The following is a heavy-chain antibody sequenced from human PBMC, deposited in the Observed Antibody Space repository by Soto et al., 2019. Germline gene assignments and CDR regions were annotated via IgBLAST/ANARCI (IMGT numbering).Heavy chain of an antibody. Sequence: GGSLRLSCAASGFTVSSNYMSWVRQAPGKGLEWVSVIYSGGSTYYADSVKGRFTISRDNAKNSLYLQMNSLRAEDTAVYYCARVWDYCSSTSCYSYYYYYMDVWGKGTTVTAP. CDR3: ARVWDYCSSTSCYSYYYYYMDV. CDR2: IYSGGST. D-gene: IGHD2-2*01. J-gene: IGHJ6*03. CDR1: GFTVSSNY. V-gene: IGHV3-53*01.